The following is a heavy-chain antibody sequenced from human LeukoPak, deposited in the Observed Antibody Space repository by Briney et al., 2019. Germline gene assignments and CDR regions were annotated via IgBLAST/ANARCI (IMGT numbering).Heavy chain of an antibody. Sequence: PSETLSLTCTVSGGSISSSTYYWGWIRQPPGKGLEWIGSIYYSGSTNYNPSLKSRVAISVDTSKNQFSLNLISVTAADSAVYYCARSHSGSYGYFDYWGQGTLVTVSS. CDR3: ARSHSGSYGYFDY. CDR2: IYYSGST. D-gene: IGHD1-26*01. J-gene: IGHJ4*02. CDR1: GGSISSSTYY. V-gene: IGHV4-39*07.